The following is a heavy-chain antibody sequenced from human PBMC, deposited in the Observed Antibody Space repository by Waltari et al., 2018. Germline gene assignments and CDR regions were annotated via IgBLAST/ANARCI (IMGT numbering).Heavy chain of an antibody. CDR2: ISSSSYI. D-gene: IGHD1-20*01. CDR3: ARSPYNWNDLDY. CDR1: GFTFSSYS. Sequence: LRLSCAASGFTFSSYSMNWVRQAPGKGLEWVSSISSSSYIYYADSVKGRFTISRDNAKNSLYLQMNSLRAEDTAVYYCARSPYNWNDLDYWGQGTLVTVSS. J-gene: IGHJ4*02. V-gene: IGHV3-21*01.